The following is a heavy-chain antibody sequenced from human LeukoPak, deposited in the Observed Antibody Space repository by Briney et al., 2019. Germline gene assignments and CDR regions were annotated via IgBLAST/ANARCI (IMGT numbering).Heavy chain of an antibody. CDR1: GFTFSRYG. V-gene: IGHV3-33*01. CDR3: AISPNVVVTAIPFWY. Sequence: GGSLRLSCAASGFTFSRYGMHWVPQAPGKGLEWVAVIWYDGSNKHYAASVKGRFTISRDNSKNTLYLQMSSLRVEDTAVYYCAISPNVVVTAIPFWYWGQGTLVTVSS. CDR2: IWYDGSNK. D-gene: IGHD2-21*02. J-gene: IGHJ4*02.